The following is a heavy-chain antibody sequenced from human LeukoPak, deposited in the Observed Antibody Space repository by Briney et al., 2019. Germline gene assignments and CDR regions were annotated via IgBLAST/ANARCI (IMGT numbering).Heavy chain of an antibody. CDR2: ISYDGSNK. D-gene: IGHD1-26*01. Sequence: GGSLRLSCAASGFTFSSYGMHWVRQAPGKGLEWVAVISYDGSNKYYADSVKGRFTISRDNSKNTLYLQMNSLRAEDTAVYYCAIWEELRDGGFDYWGQGTLVTVSS. V-gene: IGHV3-30*03. CDR3: AIWEELRDGGFDY. CDR1: GFTFSSYG. J-gene: IGHJ4*02.